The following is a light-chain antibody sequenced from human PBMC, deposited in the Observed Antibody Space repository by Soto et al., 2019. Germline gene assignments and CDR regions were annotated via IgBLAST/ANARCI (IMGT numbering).Light chain of an antibody. J-gene: IGKJ3*01. Sequence: ETVLTQSPATLSLAPVERATLSCRASQSVNRYLAWYQKKPGQAPRLLFYDASNRATGVPARFSGSGSGTDFTLSISSLEPEDFAVYYCQQRSTWPHTFGPGTKVDIK. CDR3: QQRSTWPHT. CDR1: QSVNRY. V-gene: IGKV3-11*01. CDR2: DAS.